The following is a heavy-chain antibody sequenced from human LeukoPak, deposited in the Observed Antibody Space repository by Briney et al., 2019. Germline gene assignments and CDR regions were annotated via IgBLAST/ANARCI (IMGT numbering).Heavy chain of an antibody. CDR3: ATEGVGSTSSSSPDY. D-gene: IGHD1-26*01. J-gene: IGHJ4*02. Sequence: GASVKVSCKASGYRFNSYYMHWVRQAPGQGLEWMGIIDPSGGSTSYAQKFQGRVTKTRDTSTSTVYMELSSLISEDTAVYYCATEGVGSTSSSSPDYWGQGTLVTVSS. CDR2: IDPSGGST. CDR1: GYRFNSYY. V-gene: IGHV1-46*02.